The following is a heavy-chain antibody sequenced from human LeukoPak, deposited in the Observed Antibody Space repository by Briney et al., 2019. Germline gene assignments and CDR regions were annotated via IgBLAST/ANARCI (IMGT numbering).Heavy chain of an antibody. V-gene: IGHV3-23*01. CDR2: ISGSGGST. CDR3: AKAPSLLWFGAPTCYFDY. D-gene: IGHD3-10*01. Sequence: GGSLRLSCAASGFTFSSYAMSWVRQAPGKGLEWVSAISGSGGSTYYADSVKGRFTISRDNSKNTLYLQMNSLRAEDTAVYYCAKAPSLLWFGAPTCYFDYWGQGTLVTVSS. J-gene: IGHJ4*02. CDR1: GFTFSSYA.